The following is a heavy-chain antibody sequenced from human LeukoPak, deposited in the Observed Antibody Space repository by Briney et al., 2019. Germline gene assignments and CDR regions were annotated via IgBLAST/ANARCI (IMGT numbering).Heavy chain of an antibody. Sequence: PSQTLSLTCTVSGGSISSGSYYWSWIRQPAGKGLEWIGRIYTSGSTNYNPSLKSRVTISVDTSKNQFSLKLSSVTAADTAVYYCARSFSGLRYFDWLSHDYFDYWGQGTLVTVSS. CDR2: IYTSGST. CDR3: ARSFSGLRYFDWLSHDYFDY. D-gene: IGHD3-9*01. CDR1: GGSISSGSYY. V-gene: IGHV4-61*02. J-gene: IGHJ4*02.